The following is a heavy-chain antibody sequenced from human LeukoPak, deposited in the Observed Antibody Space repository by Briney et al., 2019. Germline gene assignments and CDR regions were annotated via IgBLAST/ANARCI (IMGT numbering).Heavy chain of an antibody. CDR1: GFTFSSYE. CDR2: IRGDGSGI. V-gene: IGHV3-48*03. CDR3: AKFMQEWYYFDY. Sequence: GGSLRLSCAASGFTFSSYEMNWVRLAPGKGLEWLAYIRGDGSGISYAASVGGRFTISRDNAKNSLYLNMNNLRAEDTAIYFCAKFMQEWYYFDYWGQGTLVTVSS. J-gene: IGHJ4*02. D-gene: IGHD3-3*01.